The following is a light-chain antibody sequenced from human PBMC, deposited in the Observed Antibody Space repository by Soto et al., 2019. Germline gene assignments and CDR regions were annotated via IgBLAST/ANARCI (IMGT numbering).Light chain of an antibody. V-gene: IGLV1-47*01. CDR2: RNN. CDR1: SSNIGSNY. Sequence: QSVLTQPPSASGTPGQRVTISCSGSSSNIGSNYVYWYQQLPGTAPKLLIYRNNQRPSGVPDRFSGSKSGTSASLAISGLRSEDEADDYWAAWDDRLSGPYYVFGTGNKVTDL. J-gene: IGLJ1*01. CDR3: AAWDDRLSGPYYV.